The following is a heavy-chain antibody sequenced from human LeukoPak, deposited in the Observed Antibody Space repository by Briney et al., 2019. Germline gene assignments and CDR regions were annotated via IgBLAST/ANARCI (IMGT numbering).Heavy chain of an antibody. Sequence: GASVKVSCKASRYTFTGYYMHWVRQAPGQGLEWMGWINPNSGVTDYAQNFQGRVTMTRDTSISTAYVEMSRLRADDTAGYYCARGTGEAYTYGRYYFDYWGQGTLVTVSS. CDR1: RYTFTGYY. CDR3: ARGTGEAYTYGRYYFDY. J-gene: IGHJ4*02. D-gene: IGHD5-18*01. CDR2: INPNSGVT. V-gene: IGHV1-2*02.